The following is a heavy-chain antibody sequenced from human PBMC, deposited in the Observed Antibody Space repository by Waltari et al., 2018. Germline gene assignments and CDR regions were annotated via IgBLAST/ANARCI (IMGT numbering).Heavy chain of an antibody. V-gene: IGHV4-4*02. J-gene: IGHJ4*02. CDR1: GDSVSHYYW. CDR2: IHGSGKT. Sequence: QLQLQQSGPGLVKPSESLSLTCAVSGDSVSHYYWWSWVRQSPGKGLEWIGQIHGSGKTNYNPSLESRVTVSMDTSNNQFSLKLTSPTAADTAVYYCARDRGRGLYLDSWGQGTLVTVSP. CDR3: ARDRGRGLYLDS. D-gene: IGHD1-26*01.